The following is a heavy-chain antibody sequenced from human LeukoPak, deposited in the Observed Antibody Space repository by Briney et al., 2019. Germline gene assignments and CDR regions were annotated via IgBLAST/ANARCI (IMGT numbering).Heavy chain of an antibody. V-gene: IGHV3-21*01. CDR1: GFTFSGYT. CDR3: VRDQIAASLSGMDV. J-gene: IGHJ6*02. D-gene: IGHD6-13*01. Sequence: PGGSLRLSCAASGFTFSGYTMIWVRQAPGMGLEWVSSISSFSTYIYYADSLRGRFTIPRDNANNSLFLQMNSLRAEDTAMYFCVRDQIAASLSGMDVWGQGTTVTISS. CDR2: ISSFSTYI.